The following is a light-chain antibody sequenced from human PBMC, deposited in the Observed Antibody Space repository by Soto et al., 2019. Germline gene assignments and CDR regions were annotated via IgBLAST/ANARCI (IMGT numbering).Light chain of an antibody. CDR3: QQYKNWPRT. CDR1: QSVSSN. Sequence: ETVMTQSPATLSVSPGERATLSCRASQSVSSNLAWYQQKPGQAPRLLIYGASTRATGFPARFSGSGSGTEFTLTISSLQSEDFAVYYCQQYKNWPRTFGQGTKVEIK. J-gene: IGKJ1*01. CDR2: GAS. V-gene: IGKV3-15*01.